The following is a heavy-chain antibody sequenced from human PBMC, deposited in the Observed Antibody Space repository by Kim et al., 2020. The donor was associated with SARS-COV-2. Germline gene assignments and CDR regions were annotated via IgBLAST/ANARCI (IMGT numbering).Heavy chain of an antibody. Sequence: SETLSLTCAVYGGSFSGYYWSWSRQPPGQGLEWIGEINHSGSTNYNPSLKIRVTISVATYKNQISLKLNSVTAADTAVDYCASAGSGRGLTFGYWVEGTL. D-gene: IGHD3-10*01. CDR3: ASAGSGRGLTFGY. CDR1: GGSFSGYY. J-gene: IGHJ4*02. CDR2: INHSGST. V-gene: IGHV4-34*01.